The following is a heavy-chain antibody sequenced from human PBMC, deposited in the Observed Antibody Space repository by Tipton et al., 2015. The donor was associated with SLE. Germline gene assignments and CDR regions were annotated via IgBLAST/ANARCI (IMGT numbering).Heavy chain of an antibody. V-gene: IGHV3-48*01. CDR2: IGGTSAE. J-gene: IGHJ3*02. CDR3: ARDKGYAFDI. CDR1: GFTFSSYS. Sequence: SLRLSCAASGFTFSSYSFNWVRQAPGKGLEWISYIGGTSAEYYADSVKGRFTISRDIANNSLHLQMNSLRAEDTAVYYCARDKGYAFDIWGQGTMVAVSS.